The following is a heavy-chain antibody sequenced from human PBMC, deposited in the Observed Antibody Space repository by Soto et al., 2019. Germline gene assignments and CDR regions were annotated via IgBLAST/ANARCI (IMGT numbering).Heavy chain of an antibody. D-gene: IGHD5-18*01. J-gene: IGHJ4*01. Sequence: EVQLVESGGGLVQPGRSLRLSCAASGFTFDDYAMHWVRQAPGKGLEWVSGISWNSGSIGYADSVKGRFTISRDNAKNSLYLQMNSLRAEDTALYYCAIRRGYSYGDFDYWGHGTLVTVSS. CDR1: GFTFDDYA. CDR2: ISWNSGSI. CDR3: AIRRGYSYGDFDY. V-gene: IGHV3-9*01.